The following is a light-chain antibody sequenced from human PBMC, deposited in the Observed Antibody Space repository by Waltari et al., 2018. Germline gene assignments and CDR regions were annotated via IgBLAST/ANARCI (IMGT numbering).Light chain of an antibody. V-gene: IGKV1-5*03. CDR1: QNINVW. CDR3: QQYFTYPWT. CDR2: KTS. Sequence: DIQMTQSPSTLSASLGDRVTITCRASQNINVWLAWYHQKPGKAPSLLIYKTSNLHNGVPSRFSGSGSGTEFTLTISSLQPDDFATYACQQYFTYPWTFGQGTKVEV. J-gene: IGKJ1*01.